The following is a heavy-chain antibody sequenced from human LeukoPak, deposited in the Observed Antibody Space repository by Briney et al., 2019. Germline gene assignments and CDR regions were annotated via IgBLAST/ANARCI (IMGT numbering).Heavy chain of an antibody. CDR2: MSYDGGDN. V-gene: IGHV3-30*01. CDR3: ARGSRWLQLGPFDY. D-gene: IGHD5-24*01. Sequence: GGSLRLSCAASGFTFSSYTMHWVRQAPGKGLEWVAVMSYDGGDNYYADSVKGRFTISRDNSRTTVYLQMNSLSAEDTAVYYCARGSRWLQLGPFDYWGQGTLVTVSS. CDR1: GFTFSSYT. J-gene: IGHJ4*02.